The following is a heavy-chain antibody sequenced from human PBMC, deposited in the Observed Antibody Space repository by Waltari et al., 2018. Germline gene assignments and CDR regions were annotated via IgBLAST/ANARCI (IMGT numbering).Heavy chain of an antibody. Sequence: EVQVVESGGGLVQPGGSLRLSCAPSGFAFSSSWIRWLRQAPGQGLEGVANIKEDGSAQDYLDSVRGRFTISRDNTKNSLFLQMNSLRAEDTAVYFCARATNHAFDNWGQGTLVTVSS. CDR2: IKEDGSAQ. V-gene: IGHV3-7*01. J-gene: IGHJ4*02. CDR1: GFAFSSSW. CDR3: ARATNHAFDN.